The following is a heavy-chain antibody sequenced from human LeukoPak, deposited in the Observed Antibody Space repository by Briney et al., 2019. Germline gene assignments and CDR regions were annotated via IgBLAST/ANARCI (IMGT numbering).Heavy chain of an antibody. CDR1: GFTFSSYS. D-gene: IGHD3-3*01. CDR2: ISSSSSYI. V-gene: IGHV3-21*01. CDR3: ARENDFWSGYYIGYYYYGMDV. J-gene: IGHJ6*02. Sequence: GGSLRLSCAASGFTFSSYSMNWVRQAPGKGLEWVSSISSSSSYIYYADSVKGRFTISRDNAKNSLYLQVNSLRAEDTAVYYCARENDFWSGYYIGYYYYGMDVWGQGTTVTVSS.